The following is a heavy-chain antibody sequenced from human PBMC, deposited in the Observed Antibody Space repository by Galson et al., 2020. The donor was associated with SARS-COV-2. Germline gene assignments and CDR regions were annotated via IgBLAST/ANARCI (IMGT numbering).Heavy chain of an antibody. CDR2: INPNNGDT. V-gene: IGHV1-2*02. CDR3: ARGPLGRAFDL. CDR1: GYTFIGYY. J-gene: IGHJ3*01. Sequence: ASVKVSCEASGYTFIGYYIDWVRQAPGQGLEWMGRINPNNGDTKYVQKFQGRVTMTRDTSISTAYMELSRLTSDDTAVYYCARGPLGRAFDLWGQGTMVSVSS.